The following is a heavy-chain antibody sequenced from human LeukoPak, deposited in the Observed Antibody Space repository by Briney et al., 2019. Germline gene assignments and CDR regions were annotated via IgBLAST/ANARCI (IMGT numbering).Heavy chain of an antibody. Sequence: SETLSLTCTVSGGSISSSSYYWGWIRQPPGKGLEWIGSIYYSGSTYYNPSLKSRVTISVDTSKTQFSLRLGSVTAAGTAVYFCASNIPTPTTSPPLGYWGQGTLVTVSS. V-gene: IGHV4-39*07. CDR2: IYYSGST. D-gene: IGHD1-1*01. CDR1: GGSISSSSYY. J-gene: IGHJ4*02. CDR3: ASNIPTPTTSPPLGY.